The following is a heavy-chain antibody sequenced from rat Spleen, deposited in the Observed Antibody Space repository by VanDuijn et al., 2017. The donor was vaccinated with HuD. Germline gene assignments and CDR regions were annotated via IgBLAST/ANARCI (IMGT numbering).Heavy chain of an antibody. CDR1: GFTFTDYN. CDR2: IIYDGSNT. Sequence: EVQLVESGGGLVQPGRSLKLSCAASGFTFTDYNMAWVRQAPKKGLEWVATIIYDGSNTYYRDSVKGRFTISRDNAKSSLYLQMESLRSEDTATYYCKTAGYYDGYYPNWFAYWGQGTLVTVSS. V-gene: IGHV5-20*01. D-gene: IGHD1-12*03. CDR3: KTAGYYDGYYPNWFAY. J-gene: IGHJ3*01.